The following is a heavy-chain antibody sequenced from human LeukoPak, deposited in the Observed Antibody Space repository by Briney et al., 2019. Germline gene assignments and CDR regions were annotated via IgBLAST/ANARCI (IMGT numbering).Heavy chain of an antibody. D-gene: IGHD3-16*01. CDR2: ILDSGYST. V-gene: IGHV3-23*01. CDR1: GFTFSSYA. Sequence: GGSLRLSGAASGFTFSSYAMSWVRQAPGRGLEWVSGILDSGYSTYYANSVKGRLTISRDNSNNTLYLQMNSLRAEDTAVYYCAKLGGHPLHNYYVGVWGKGTTVDVSS. J-gene: IGHJ6*03. CDR3: AKLGGHPLHNYYVGV.